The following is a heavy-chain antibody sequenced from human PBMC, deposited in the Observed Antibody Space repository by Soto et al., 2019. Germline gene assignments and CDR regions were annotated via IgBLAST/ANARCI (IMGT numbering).Heavy chain of an antibody. D-gene: IGHD3-22*01. CDR3: ARDGFYYDSSGPMDAFDI. V-gene: IGHV1-69*13. CDR1: GGSFMSQA. CDR2: IIPFSGTV. Sequence: ASVKVSCKASGGSFMSQAISWVRQAPGQGPEWMGGIIPFSGTVTYTQRFQGRLTLTADEPTKTAYMELRSLRSDDTAVYYCARDGFYYDSSGPMDAFDIWGQGTMVTVSS. J-gene: IGHJ3*02.